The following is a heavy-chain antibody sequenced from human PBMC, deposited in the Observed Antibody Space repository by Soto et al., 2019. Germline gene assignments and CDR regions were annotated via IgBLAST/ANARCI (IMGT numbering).Heavy chain of an antibody. CDR2: ISGGGGSI. CDR1: GFTFSSYA. D-gene: IGHD1-26*01. V-gene: IGHV3-23*01. Sequence: PGGSLRLSCAASGFTFSSYAMGWVRQAPGKGLEWVSAISGGGGSIYYADSVKGRFTISRDNPKNTLYLQMNSLRAEDTAVYYCAKGHYGGGYFYFDYWGQGSLVTVSS. J-gene: IGHJ4*02. CDR3: AKGHYGGGYFYFDY.